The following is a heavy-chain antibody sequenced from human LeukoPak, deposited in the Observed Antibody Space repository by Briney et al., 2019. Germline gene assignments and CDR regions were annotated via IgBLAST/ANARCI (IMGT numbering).Heavy chain of an antibody. V-gene: IGHV4-38-2*02. J-gene: IGHJ6*03. CDR1: GYSISSGYY. Sequence: SXTLSLTCTVSGYSISSGYYWGWIRPPPGKGLEWIGSIYHSGSTYYNPSLKSRVTISVDTSKNQFSLKLSSVTAADTAVYYCARGLLDFYYYYYMDVWGKGTTVTVSS. CDR2: IYHSGST. D-gene: IGHD2-15*01. CDR3: ARGLLDFYYYYYMDV.